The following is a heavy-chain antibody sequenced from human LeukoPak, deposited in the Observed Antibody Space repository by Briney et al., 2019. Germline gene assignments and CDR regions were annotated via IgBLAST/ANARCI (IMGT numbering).Heavy chain of an antibody. Sequence: ASVKVSRTASGYTFTIYYMHWVRQAPGQGLEWMGIINPSGGSTSYAQKFQGRVTMTRDTSTSTVYMELSSLRSEDTAVYYCARDRYSGYDDFDYWGQGTLVTVSS. CDR2: INPSGGST. J-gene: IGHJ4*02. CDR1: GYTFTIYY. D-gene: IGHD5-12*01. CDR3: ARDRYSGYDDFDY. V-gene: IGHV1-46*01.